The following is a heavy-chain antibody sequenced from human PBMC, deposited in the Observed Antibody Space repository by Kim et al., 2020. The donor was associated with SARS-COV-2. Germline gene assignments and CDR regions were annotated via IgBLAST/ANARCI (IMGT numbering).Heavy chain of an antibody. Sequence: GGSLRLSCAASGFTFSSYGMHWVRQAPGKGLEWVAVISYDGSNKYYADSVKGRFTISRDNSKNTLYLQMNSLRAEDTAVYYCAKDHPYYYDSSGYLTDY. CDR1: GFTFSSYG. CDR2: ISYDGSNK. CDR3: AKDHPYYYDSSGYLTDY. J-gene: IGHJ4*01. D-gene: IGHD3-22*01. V-gene: IGHV3-30*18.